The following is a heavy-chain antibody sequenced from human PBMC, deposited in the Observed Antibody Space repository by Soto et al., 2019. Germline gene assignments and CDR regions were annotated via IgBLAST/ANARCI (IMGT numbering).Heavy chain of an antibody. D-gene: IGHD4-17*01. V-gene: IGHV3-30*18. CDR2: ISYDGSNK. J-gene: IGHJ6*03. Sequence: QVQLVESGGGVVQPGRSLRLSCAASGFTFSSYGMHLVRQAPGKGLEWVALISYDGSNKYYADSVKGRFTISRDNYKNTLYLQMNSLRAEDTAVYYCAKVAIALTTSYYYMDVWGKGTPVTVSS. CDR3: AKVAIALTTSYYYMDV. CDR1: GFTFSSYG.